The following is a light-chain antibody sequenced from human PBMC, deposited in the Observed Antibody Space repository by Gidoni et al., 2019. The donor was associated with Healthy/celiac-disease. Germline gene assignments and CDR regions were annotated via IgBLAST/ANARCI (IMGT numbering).Light chain of an antibody. CDR3: QQYGSSPWT. CDR1: QSVSSSH. Sequence: IVLTQSPGTLSLSPGERATLSCRASQSVSSSHLAGYQQKPGQAPRLLIYGASSRATGIPDRFSGSGSGTDFTLTISRLEPEDFAVYYCQQYGSSPWTFXXXTKVEIK. CDR2: GAS. J-gene: IGKJ1*01. V-gene: IGKV3-20*01.